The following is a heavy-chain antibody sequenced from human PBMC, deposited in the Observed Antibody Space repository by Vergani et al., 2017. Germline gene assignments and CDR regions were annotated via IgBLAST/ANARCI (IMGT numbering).Heavy chain of an antibody. V-gene: IGHV1-69*13. CDR2: IIPIFGTA. Sequence: QVQLVQSGAEVKKPGASVKVSCKASGYTFTSYGISWVRQAPGQGLEWMGGIIPIFGTANYAQKFQGRVTITADESTSTAYMELSSLRSEDTAVYYCARGPRISNYYYYMDVWGKGTTVTVSS. D-gene: IGHD2/OR15-2a*01. CDR1: GYTFTSYG. CDR3: ARGPRISNYYYYMDV. J-gene: IGHJ6*03.